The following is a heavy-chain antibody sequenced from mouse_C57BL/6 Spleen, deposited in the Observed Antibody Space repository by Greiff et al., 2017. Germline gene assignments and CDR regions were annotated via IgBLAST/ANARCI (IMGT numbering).Heavy chain of an antibody. V-gene: IGHV1-26*01. Sequence: EVQLQQSGPELVKPGASVKISCKASGYTFTDYYMNWVKQSHGKSLEWIGDINPNNGGTSYNQKFKGKATLTVDKSSSTAYMELRSLTSEDSAVXYCARGPLDYWGQGTTLTVSS. CDR1: GYTFTDYY. D-gene: IGHD3-3*01. J-gene: IGHJ2*01. CDR2: INPNNGGT. CDR3: ARGPLDY.